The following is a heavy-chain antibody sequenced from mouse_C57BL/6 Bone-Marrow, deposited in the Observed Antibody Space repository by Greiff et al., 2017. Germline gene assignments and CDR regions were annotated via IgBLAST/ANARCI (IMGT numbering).Heavy chain of an antibody. J-gene: IGHJ2*01. D-gene: IGHD2-2*01. CDR1: GFNIKDDY. CDR3: TTFGYEDD. Sequence: VQLKQSGAELVRPGASVKLSCTASGFNIKDDYMHWVKQRPEQGLEWIGWIDPENGDTEYASKFQGKATITADTSSNTAYLQLSSLTSEDTAVYYCTTFGYEDDWGQGTTLTVSS. CDR2: IDPENGDT. V-gene: IGHV14-4*01.